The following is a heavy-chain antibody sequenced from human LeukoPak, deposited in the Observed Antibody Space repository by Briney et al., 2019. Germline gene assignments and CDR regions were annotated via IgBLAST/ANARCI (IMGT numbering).Heavy chain of an antibody. CDR3: ARGPGVWGSYRWFDY. CDR2: IYYSGST. Sequence: SETLSLTCTVSGGSISSSTYYWGWIRQPPGKGLEWIGSIYYSGSTNYNPSLKSRVTISVDTSKNQFSLKLSSVTAADTAVYYCARGPGVWGSYRWFDYWGQGTLVTVSS. J-gene: IGHJ4*02. D-gene: IGHD3-16*02. V-gene: IGHV4-39*07. CDR1: GGSISSSTYY.